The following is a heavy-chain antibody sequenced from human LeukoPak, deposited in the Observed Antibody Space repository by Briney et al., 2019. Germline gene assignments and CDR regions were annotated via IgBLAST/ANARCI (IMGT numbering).Heavy chain of an antibody. CDR2: INPSGGST. CDR1: GYTFTSYY. J-gene: IGHJ5*02. Sequence: GASVKVSCKASGYTFTSYYMHWMRQAPGQGLEWMVIINPSGGSTSYAQKFQGRVTMTRDMSTSTVYMELSSLRSEDTAVYYCARDPTAYYDFWSGYYHWFDPWGQGTLVTVSS. V-gene: IGHV1-46*01. D-gene: IGHD3-3*01. CDR3: ARDPTAYYDFWSGYYHWFDP.